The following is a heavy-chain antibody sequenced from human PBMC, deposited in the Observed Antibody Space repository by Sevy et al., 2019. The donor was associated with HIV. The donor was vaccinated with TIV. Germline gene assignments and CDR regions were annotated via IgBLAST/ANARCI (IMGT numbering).Heavy chain of an antibody. Sequence: GGSLRLSCAASGFTFSSYAMSWVRQAPGKGLEWVSAISGSGGSTYYEDSVKGRFTISRDNSKNTLYLQMNSLRAEDTAVYYCAKMITSYYYYGMDVWCQGTTVTVSS. D-gene: IGHD3-16*01. V-gene: IGHV3-23*01. CDR3: AKMITSYYYYGMDV. J-gene: IGHJ6*02. CDR1: GFTFSSYA. CDR2: ISGSGGST.